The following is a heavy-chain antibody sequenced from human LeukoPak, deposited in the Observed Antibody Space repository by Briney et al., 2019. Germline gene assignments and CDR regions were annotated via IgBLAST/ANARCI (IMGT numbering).Heavy chain of an antibody. V-gene: IGHV3-23*01. D-gene: IGHD3-22*01. CDR2: ISTRGGGI. CDR3: AKDGFDYYDSGGYYYFDD. J-gene: IGHJ4*02. CDR1: GFMFSNHA. Sequence: GGSLRLSCAASGFMFSNHAMSWVRQAPGKGLEWVSGISTRGGGIYYAESVKGRFTISRDNSKNTLYLQMKSLRAEDTAVYYCAKDGFDYYDSGGYYYFDDWGQGTLVTVSS.